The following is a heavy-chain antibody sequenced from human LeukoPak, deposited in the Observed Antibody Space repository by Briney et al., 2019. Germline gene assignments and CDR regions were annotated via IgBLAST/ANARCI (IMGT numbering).Heavy chain of an antibody. CDR3: ARGGSGSVSAFDI. J-gene: IGHJ3*02. Sequence: ASVKVSCNAFGYTFSSYGITWGRQAPGQGLEWVGWISGYNDNTNYAQKLQGRVTMTTDTSTSTAYMELRSLRSDDTAVYYCARGGSGSVSAFDIWGQGTMVTVSS. D-gene: IGHD3-10*01. CDR2: ISGYNDNT. V-gene: IGHV1-18*01. CDR1: GYTFSSYG.